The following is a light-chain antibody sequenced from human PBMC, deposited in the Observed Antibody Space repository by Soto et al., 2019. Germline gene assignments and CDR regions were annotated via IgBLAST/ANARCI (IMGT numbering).Light chain of an antibody. V-gene: IGKV4-1*01. Sequence: MVRTEFPESRAGSMSERDTMNCKSSQSVLYSSHNKNYLAWYQQKPGQPPKLLIYWAATRESGVPDRFSGSGSGTDFTLTISILQAEDVAVYYCQQYSSAPLTFGGRTKV. CDR3: QQYSSAPLT. J-gene: IGKJ4*01. CDR2: WAA. CDR1: QSVLYSSHNKNY.